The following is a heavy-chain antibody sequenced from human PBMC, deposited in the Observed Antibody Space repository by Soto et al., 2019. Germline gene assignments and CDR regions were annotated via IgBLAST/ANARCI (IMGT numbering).Heavy chain of an antibody. D-gene: IGHD3-10*01. V-gene: IGHV3-30-3*01. J-gene: IGHJ4*02. CDR2: ISYDGSNK. CDR3: ARAHRAPFDGRFDY. Sequence: QVQLVESGGGVVQPGRSLRLSCAASGFTFSSYAMHWVRQAPGKGLEWVAVISYDGSNKYYADSVKGRFTISRDNAKNTLYLQMNSLRAEDTAVYYCARAHRAPFDGRFDYWGQGTLVTVSS. CDR1: GFTFSSYA.